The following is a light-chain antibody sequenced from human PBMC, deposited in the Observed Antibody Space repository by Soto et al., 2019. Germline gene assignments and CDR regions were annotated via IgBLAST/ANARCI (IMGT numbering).Light chain of an antibody. CDR1: QSISW. J-gene: IGKJ1*01. CDR3: LHYDPYPWT. CDR2: MAS. Sequence: DIQMTQSPSTLSASVGDRVTITCRASQSISWLAWYQQKPGKAPKLLIYMASSLQSGVPSRFSGSGSGTEFSLTISSLQPDDFATSYCLHYDPYPWTFGQGTKVEIK. V-gene: IGKV1-5*03.